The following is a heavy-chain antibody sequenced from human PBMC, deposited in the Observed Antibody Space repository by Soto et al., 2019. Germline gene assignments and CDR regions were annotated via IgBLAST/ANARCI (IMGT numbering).Heavy chain of an antibody. CDR2: ISGSGGST. J-gene: IGHJ6*03. V-gene: IGHV3-23*01. D-gene: IGHD4-17*01. Sequence: GGSLRLSCAASGFTFSSYAMSWVRQAPGKGLEWVSAISGSGGSTYYADSVKGRFTISRDNSKNTLYLQMNSLRAEDTAVYYCAKDTGYGDPVVDYYYYMDVWGKGTTVTVSS. CDR1: GFTFSSYA. CDR3: AKDTGYGDPVVDYYYYMDV.